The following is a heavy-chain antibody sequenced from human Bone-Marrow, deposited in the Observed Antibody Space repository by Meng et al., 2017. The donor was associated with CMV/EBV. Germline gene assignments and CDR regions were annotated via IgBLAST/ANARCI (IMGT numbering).Heavy chain of an antibody. J-gene: IGHJ3*01. Sequence: GGSLRLSCAASGFTFSSYWMSWVRQAPGKGLEWVANIKQDGSEKYYVDSVTGRFTISRENSKNSLYLQMNSLRAEDTAVYYCARVMSPDDAFDLWGQGTMVTVSS. CDR3: ARVMSPDDAFDL. D-gene: IGHD1-14*01. CDR1: GFTFSSYW. CDR2: IKQDGSEK. V-gene: IGHV3-7*01.